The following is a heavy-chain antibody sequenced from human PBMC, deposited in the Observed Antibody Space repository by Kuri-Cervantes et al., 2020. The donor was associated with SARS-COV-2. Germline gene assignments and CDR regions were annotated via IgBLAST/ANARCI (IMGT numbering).Heavy chain of an antibody. J-gene: IGHJ4*02. CDR2: ISSGSINM. Sequence: GESLKISCAASGFTFTTYSMNWVRQAPGKGLEWVSAISSGSINMYYADSLKGRFTISRDNTKNSLYLQMNSLRAEDTAVYYCARVGSRGGMDDWGQGTMVTVSS. V-gene: IGHV3-21*01. CDR1: GFTFTTYS. CDR3: ARVGSRGGMDD. D-gene: IGHD2-15*01.